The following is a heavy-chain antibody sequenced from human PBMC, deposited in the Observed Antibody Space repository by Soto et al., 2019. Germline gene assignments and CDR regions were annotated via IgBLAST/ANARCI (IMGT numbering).Heavy chain of an antibody. CDR2: ISNSGST. CDR1: GGSVTSDEDY. V-gene: IGHV4-30-4*01. CDR3: ATESGSTYGYFDH. D-gene: IGHD5-18*01. Sequence: SETLSLTCTVSGGSVTSDEDYWTWIRQSPGKGLERIGYISNSGSTGYNPSLKTRLSMSVDRSKNQFTLRLTSVTAADTAVYFCATESGSTYGYFDHWGQGTQVTVSS. J-gene: IGHJ4*02.